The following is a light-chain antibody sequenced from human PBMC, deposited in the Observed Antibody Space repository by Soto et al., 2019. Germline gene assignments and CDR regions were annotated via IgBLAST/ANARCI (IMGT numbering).Light chain of an antibody. CDR1: SSDVGSYNL. CDR3: CSYAGRSTYV. V-gene: IGLV2-23*01. Sequence: QSVLTQPASVSGSPGQSITISCTGTSSDVGSYNLVSWYQQHPGKAPKLMIHEGSKRPSGVSNRFSGSKSGNTASLTISGLQAEDEADYYCCSYAGRSTYVFGTGTKVTVL. CDR2: EGS. J-gene: IGLJ1*01.